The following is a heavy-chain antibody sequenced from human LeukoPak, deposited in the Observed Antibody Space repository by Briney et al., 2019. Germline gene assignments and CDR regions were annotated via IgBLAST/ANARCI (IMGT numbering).Heavy chain of an antibody. Sequence: PGGSLRLSCAASGFTFSNYAMSWARQAPGKGLEWVSAISGSGGSTYYADSVKGRFTISRDNSKNTLYLQMNSLRAEDTAVYFCAREVTTSREVTTFDNWGQGTLVTVSS. CDR3: AREVTTSREVTTFDN. J-gene: IGHJ4*02. D-gene: IGHD4-17*01. V-gene: IGHV3-23*01. CDR1: GFTFSNYA. CDR2: ISGSGGST.